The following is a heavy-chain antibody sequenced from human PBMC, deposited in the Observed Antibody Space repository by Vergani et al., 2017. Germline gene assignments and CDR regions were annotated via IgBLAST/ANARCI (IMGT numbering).Heavy chain of an antibody. J-gene: IGHJ4*02. CDR2: ISGSGGST. CDR3: AKDQHWEVGSTGFVY. V-gene: IGHV3-23*04. CDR1: GFTFSNYA. Sequence: VQLVESGGGVVQPGTSLRLSCAASGFTFSNYAMNWVRQAPGKGLDWVSTISGSGGSTYYADSVKGRFTISRDNSKNTLYLQMNSLRAEDTAVYYCAKDQHWEVGSTGFVYWGQGTLVTVSS. D-gene: IGHD1-26*01.